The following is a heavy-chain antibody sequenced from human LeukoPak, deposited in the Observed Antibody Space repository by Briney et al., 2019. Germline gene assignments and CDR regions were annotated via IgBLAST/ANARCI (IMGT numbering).Heavy chain of an antibody. CDR3: VRERFGAYVEN. D-gene: IGHD3-10*01. CDR1: GFTVGNNR. V-gene: IGHV3-53*01. Sequence: GGSLRLSCAASGFTVGNNRMSWVRQAPGRGLEWVSTVYGGGNTAYADSVKGRFTISRDTSKNTLLLQMNSLRAEDTAVYFCVRERFGAYVENWGQGALVTVSS. CDR2: VYGGGNT. J-gene: IGHJ4*02.